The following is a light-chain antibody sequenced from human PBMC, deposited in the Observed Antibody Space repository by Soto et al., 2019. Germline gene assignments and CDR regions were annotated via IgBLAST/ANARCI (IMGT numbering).Light chain of an antibody. CDR2: ATS. Sequence: EVVMTQSPATLSVSPGDSATLSCRASEGVGTNLAWYQQTPGQGPRLLIYATSTRATGIPARFSGSGSGTEFTLTICGLQSEYFAIYYCQHYNKGPPWTFGQGTKVEIK. CDR1: EGVGTN. V-gene: IGKV3-15*01. CDR3: QHYNKGPPWT. J-gene: IGKJ1*01.